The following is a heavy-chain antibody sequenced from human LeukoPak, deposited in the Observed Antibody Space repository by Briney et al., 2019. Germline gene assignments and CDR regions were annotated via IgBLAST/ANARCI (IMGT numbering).Heavy chain of an antibody. Sequence: PSETLSLTCTVSGGSISSYYWSWIRQPAGKGLGWIARIYTSGSTNYNPSLKSRVTMSVDTSQNQFSLKLSSVTAADTAVYNCARDGEGYWFDPWGQGTLVTVSS. J-gene: IGHJ5*02. CDR3: ARDGEGYWFDP. CDR1: GGSISSYY. V-gene: IGHV4-4*07. CDR2: IYTSGST.